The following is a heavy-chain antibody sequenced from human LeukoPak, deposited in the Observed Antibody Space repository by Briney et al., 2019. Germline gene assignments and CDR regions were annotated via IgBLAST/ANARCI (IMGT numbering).Heavy chain of an antibody. CDR1: GGTFSSYA. CDR3: ARDRSGSYFHLFDY. D-gene: IGHD1-26*01. Sequence: SVKVSCKASGGTFSSYAISWVRQAPGQGLEWMGGIIPIFDTANYAQKFQGRVTITADESTSTAYMELNSLRSEDTAVYYCARDRSGSYFHLFDYWGQGTLVTVSS. J-gene: IGHJ4*02. V-gene: IGHV1-69*01. CDR2: IIPIFDTA.